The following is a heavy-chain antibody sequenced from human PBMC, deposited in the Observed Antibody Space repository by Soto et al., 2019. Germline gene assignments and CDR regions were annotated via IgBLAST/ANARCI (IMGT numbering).Heavy chain of an antibody. D-gene: IGHD3-10*01. J-gene: IGHJ4*02. CDR2: IWDDGSSK. CDR1: GFTFSSYG. Sequence: QVQLVESGGGVVQPGRCLRLSCAASGFTFSSYGMHWVRQAPGTGLEWVAVIWDDGSSKYYADSVKGRFTISRDNSKNPLYLQMNSLRAEDTAVYYCARDLVTMVRGVIGYWGQGTLVTVSS. V-gene: IGHV3-33*01. CDR3: ARDLVTMVRGVIGY.